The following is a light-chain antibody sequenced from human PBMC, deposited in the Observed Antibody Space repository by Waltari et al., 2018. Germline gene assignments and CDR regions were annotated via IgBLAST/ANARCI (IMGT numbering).Light chain of an antibody. CDR2: HVT. CDR3: AAETSRSTLYV. J-gene: IGLJ1*01. V-gene: IGLV2-14*03. Sequence: QSALTQPASVSGSPGQSITIPCTGTSSDIGFYTFVSWYQQHPGKAPKVIIYHVTNRPSGVSNLFSGSRSGNTASLTISGLQAEDEADYYCAAETSRSTLYVFGTGTKVTVL. CDR1: SSDIGFYTF.